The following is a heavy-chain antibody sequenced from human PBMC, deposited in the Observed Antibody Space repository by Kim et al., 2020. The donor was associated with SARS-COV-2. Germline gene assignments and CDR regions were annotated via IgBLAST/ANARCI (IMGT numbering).Heavy chain of an antibody. CDR3: ARDIAARPIFGGGGDAFDI. Sequence: SETLSLTCTVSGGSISSYYWSWIRQPPGKGLEWIGYIYYSGSTNYNPSLKSRVTISVDTSKNQFSLKLSSVTAADTAVYYCARDIAARPIFGGGGDAFDIWGQGTMVTVSS. J-gene: IGHJ3*02. CDR2: IYYSGST. CDR1: GGSISSYY. D-gene: IGHD6-6*01. V-gene: IGHV4-59*01.